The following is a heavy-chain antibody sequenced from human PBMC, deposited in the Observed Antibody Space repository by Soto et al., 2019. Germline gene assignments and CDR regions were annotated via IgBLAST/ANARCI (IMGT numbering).Heavy chain of an antibody. Sequence: ASVKVSCKASGYTFTGYYMHWVRQAPGQGLEWMGWINPNSGGTNYAQKFQGRVTMTRDTSISTAYMELSRLRSDDTAVYYCARRGYCGGDCPHDAFDIWGQGTMVTVSS. J-gene: IGHJ3*02. CDR3: ARRGYCGGDCPHDAFDI. CDR2: INPNSGGT. CDR1: GYTFTGYY. D-gene: IGHD2-21*02. V-gene: IGHV1-2*02.